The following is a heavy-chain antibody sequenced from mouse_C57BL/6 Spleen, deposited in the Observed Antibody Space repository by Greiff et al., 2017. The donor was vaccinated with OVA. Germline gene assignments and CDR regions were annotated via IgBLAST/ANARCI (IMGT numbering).Heavy chain of an antibody. Sequence: QVQLKQPGAELVKPGASVKMSCKASGYTFTSYWITWVKQRPGQGLEWIGDIYPGSGSTNYNEKFKSKATLTVDTSSSTAYMQLSSLTSEDSAVYYCAREEDYDGDYYAMDYWGQGTSVTVSS. V-gene: IGHV1-55*01. CDR2: IYPGSGST. D-gene: IGHD2-4*01. CDR3: AREEDYDGDYYAMDY. J-gene: IGHJ4*01. CDR1: GYTFTSYW.